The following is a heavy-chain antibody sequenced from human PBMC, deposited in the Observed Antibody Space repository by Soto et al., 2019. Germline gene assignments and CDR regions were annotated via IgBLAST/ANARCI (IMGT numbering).Heavy chain of an antibody. CDR3: ARGYYYDSSGYLAPFDY. V-gene: IGHV4-39*01. CDR1: GGSISSSSYY. J-gene: IGHJ4*02. D-gene: IGHD3-22*01. Sequence: LSETRSLTCTVSGGSISSSSYYWGWIRHPPGKGLEWIGSIYYSGSTYYNPSLKSRVTISVDTSKNQFSLKLSSVTAADTAVYYCARGYYYDSSGYLAPFDYWGQGTLVTVAS. CDR2: IYYSGST.